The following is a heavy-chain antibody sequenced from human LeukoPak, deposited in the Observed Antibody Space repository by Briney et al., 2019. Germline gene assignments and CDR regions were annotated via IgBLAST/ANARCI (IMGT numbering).Heavy chain of an antibody. V-gene: IGHV1-2*02. CDR2: INPNSGGT. J-gene: IGHJ3*02. CDR1: GYTFTGYY. CDR3: ARDFAYTSSWINGAFDI. D-gene: IGHD6-13*01. Sequence: ASVKVSCKASGYTFTGYYMHWVRQAPGQGLEWMGWINPNSGGTNYAQKFQGRVTMTRDTSISTAYMELSRLRSDDTAVYYCARDFAYTSSWINGAFDIWGRGTMVTVSP.